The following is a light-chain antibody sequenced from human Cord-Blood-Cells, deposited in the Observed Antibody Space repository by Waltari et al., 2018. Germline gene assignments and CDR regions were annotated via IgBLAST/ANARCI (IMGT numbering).Light chain of an antibody. CDR3: CSYAGSSTLV. V-gene: IGLV2-23*01. CDR2: EGS. J-gene: IGLJ2*01. CDR1: SSDVGIYNL. Sequence: QSALTQPASVSGSPGQSITISCTGTSSDVGIYNLVSWYQQHPGKAHKLMIYEGSKRPSGVSNRFSGSKSVNTDSLTISGLQAEDEADYYCCSYAGSSTLVFGGGTKLTGL.